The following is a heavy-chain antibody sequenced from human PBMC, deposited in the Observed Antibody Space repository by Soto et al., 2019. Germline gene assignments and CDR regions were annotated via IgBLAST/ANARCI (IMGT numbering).Heavy chain of an antibody. D-gene: IGHD2-15*01. CDR2: ISGSGGST. CDR1: GFTFSSYA. Sequence: GGSLRLSCAASGFTFSSYAMSLVRQAPGKGLEWVSAISGSGGSTYYADSVKGRFTISSDNSKNTLYLQMNSLRAEDTAVYYCAKDRPYCSGSSCYSRYYYYMDVWGKGTTVTVSS. J-gene: IGHJ6*03. CDR3: AKDRPYCSGSSCYSRYYYYMDV. V-gene: IGHV3-23*01.